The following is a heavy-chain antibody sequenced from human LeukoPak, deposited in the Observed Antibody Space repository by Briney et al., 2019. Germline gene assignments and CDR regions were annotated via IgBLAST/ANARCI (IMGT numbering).Heavy chain of an antibody. CDR1: GFTFSSYS. CDR2: ISSSSSYI. Sequence: GGSLRLSCAASGFTFSSYSMNWVRQAPGNGLEWVSSISSSSSYIYYADSVKGRFTISRDNAKNSQYLQMNSLRAEDTAVYYCARDYSTVTTFFDYWGQGTLVTVSS. CDR3: ARDYSTVTTFFDY. V-gene: IGHV3-21*01. J-gene: IGHJ4*02. D-gene: IGHD4-17*01.